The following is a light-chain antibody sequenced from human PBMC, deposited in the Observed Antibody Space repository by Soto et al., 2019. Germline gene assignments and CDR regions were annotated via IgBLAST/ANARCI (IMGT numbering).Light chain of an antibody. Sequence: VLTQAPGTLALSPGEAATLSCRADDSVIGNSLAWYQQKPGQAPRLLLSYASNRATGIPDRFSGSGSGTDFTLTISRLESEDFAVYYCQQYGVSPWTFGPGTKVDIK. V-gene: IGKV3-20*01. CDR3: QQYGVSPWT. CDR1: DSVIGNS. J-gene: IGKJ1*01. CDR2: YAS.